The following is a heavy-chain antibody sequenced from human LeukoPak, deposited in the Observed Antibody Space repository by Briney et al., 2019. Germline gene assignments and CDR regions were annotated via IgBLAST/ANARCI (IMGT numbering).Heavy chain of an antibody. V-gene: IGHV3-15*01. CDR3: TEQLAFYYYYGMDV. Sequence: PGGSLRLSCAASGFTFSSYEMNWVRQAPGKGLEWVGRIKSKTDGGTTDYAAPVKGRFTISRDDSKNTLYLQMNSLKTEDTAVYYCTEQLAFYYYYGMDVWGKGTTVTVSS. J-gene: IGHJ6*04. CDR1: GFTFSSYE. D-gene: IGHD6-13*01. CDR2: IKSKTDGGTT.